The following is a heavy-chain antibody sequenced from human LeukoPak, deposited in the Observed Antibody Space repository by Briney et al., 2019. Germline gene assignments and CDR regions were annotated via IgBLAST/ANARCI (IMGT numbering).Heavy chain of an antibody. CDR2: IYTSGST. CDR3: PGHQRGNSDAFDI. V-gene: IGHV4-61*02. Sequence: PSETLSLTCTVSGGSISSGSYYWSWIRQPAGKGLEWIGRIYTSGSTNYNPSLKSRVTISVDTSKNQFSLKLSSVTAADAAVYYCPGHQRGNSDAFDIWGQGTMVTVSS. D-gene: IGHD4-23*01. CDR1: GGSISSGSYY. J-gene: IGHJ3*02.